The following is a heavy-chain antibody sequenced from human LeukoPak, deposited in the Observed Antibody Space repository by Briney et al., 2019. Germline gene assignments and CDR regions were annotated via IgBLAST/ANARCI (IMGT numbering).Heavy chain of an antibody. CDR3: AKDRGSSWLNWFDP. J-gene: IGHJ5*02. CDR2: ISGSGGST. D-gene: IGHD6-13*01. CDR1: GFTFSSYA. V-gene: IGHV3-23*01. Sequence: GGSLRLSCAASGFTFSSYAMSWVRQAPGKGLEWVSAISGSGGSTYYADSVRGRFTISRDNSKNTLYLQMNSLRAEDTAVYYCAKDRGSSWLNWFDPWGQGTLVTVSS.